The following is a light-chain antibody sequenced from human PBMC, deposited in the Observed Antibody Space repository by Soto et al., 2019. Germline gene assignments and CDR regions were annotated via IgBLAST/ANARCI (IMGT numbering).Light chain of an antibody. J-gene: IGLJ3*02. CDR2: EVT. CDR3: SSYTPSSTLV. CDR1: SSDVGPYNY. V-gene: IGLV2-14*01. Sequence: QSALTQPASVSGSPGQSITISCTGTSSDVGPYNYVSWYQHHPGKAPKLLIYEVTKRPSGVSNRFSGSKSGNTASLTISGLQAEDEADYYCSSYTPSSTLVFGGGTQLTVL.